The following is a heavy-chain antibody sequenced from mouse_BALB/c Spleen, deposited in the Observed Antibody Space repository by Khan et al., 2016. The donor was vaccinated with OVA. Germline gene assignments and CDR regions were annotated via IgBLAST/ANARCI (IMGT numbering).Heavy chain of an antibody. V-gene: IGHV1-4*01. CDR2: INPSNGYT. CDR1: GYTFTSYT. J-gene: IGHJ3*01. Sequence: QVQLQQPGAELARPGASVKMSCKASGYTFTSYTMHWVKQRPGQGLEWIGYINPSNGYTNYNQKFKDKATLTADKSSSTAYMQLSSLTSEDSAVXYWVRAGPYYGNYGAWFAYWGQGTLVTVSS. D-gene: IGHD2-10*01. CDR3: VRAGPYYGNYGAWFAY.